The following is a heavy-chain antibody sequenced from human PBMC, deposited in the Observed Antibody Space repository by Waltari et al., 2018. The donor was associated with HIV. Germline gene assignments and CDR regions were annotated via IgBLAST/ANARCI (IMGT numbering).Heavy chain of an antibody. D-gene: IGHD1-7*01. CDR3: AKRGNYRAAEYNYFGP. J-gene: IGHJ5*02. V-gene: IGHV4-39*01. Sequence: QLQLQESGPGVVKPLETLSLTCTVSGGFVRSRDYYWDWIRQFPGKGLEWIGNIQYGGNTIYNPSLESRVSMSIDTSRGQFSLTLKDVTAADTAVYFCAKRGNYRAAEYNYFGPWGQGIQVIVSS. CDR2: IQYGGNT. CDR1: GGFVRSRDYY.